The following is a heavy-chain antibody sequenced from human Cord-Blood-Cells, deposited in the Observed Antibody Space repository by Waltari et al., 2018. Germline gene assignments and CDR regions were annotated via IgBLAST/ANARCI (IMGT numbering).Heavy chain of an antibody. Sequence: QVQLQESGPGLVKPSETLSLTCTVSGGSISSYYWSWIRQPAGKGLEWIGRIYTSGSTNYTPSLKSRVTMSVDTSKNQFSLKLSSVTAADTAVYYCASATNYDFWSGYYTDAFDIWGQGTMVTVSS. CDR2: IYTSGST. D-gene: IGHD3-3*01. J-gene: IGHJ3*02. CDR1: GGSISSYY. CDR3: ASATNYDFWSGYYTDAFDI. V-gene: IGHV4-4*07.